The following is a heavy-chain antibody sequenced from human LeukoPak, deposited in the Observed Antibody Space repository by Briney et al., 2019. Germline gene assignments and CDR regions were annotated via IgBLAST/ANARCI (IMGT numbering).Heavy chain of an antibody. J-gene: IGHJ5*02. D-gene: IGHD5-18*01. CDR2: IYYSGST. V-gene: IGHV4-59*01. CDR3: AGEGYSYGNGDNWFDP. CDR1: GGSISSYY. Sequence: SETLSLTCTVSGGSISSYYWSWIRQPPGKGLEWIGYIYYSGSTNYNPSLKSRVTISVDTSKNQFSLKLSSVTAADTAVYYCAGEGYSYGNGDNWFDPWGQGTLVTVSS.